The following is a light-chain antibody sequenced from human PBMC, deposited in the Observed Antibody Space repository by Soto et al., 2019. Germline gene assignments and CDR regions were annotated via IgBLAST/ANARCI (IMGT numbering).Light chain of an antibody. Sequence: DIQMTQSPSSLSASVGDRVTITCRASQSISSYLNWYQQKPGKAPKLLIYAASSLQSGVPSRFSGSGSGTDFTLNISSVQDEDFPTYYCQQSYRTPFTFGPGTKVDNK. J-gene: IGKJ3*01. V-gene: IGKV1-39*01. CDR1: QSISSY. CDR2: AAS. CDR3: QQSYRTPFT.